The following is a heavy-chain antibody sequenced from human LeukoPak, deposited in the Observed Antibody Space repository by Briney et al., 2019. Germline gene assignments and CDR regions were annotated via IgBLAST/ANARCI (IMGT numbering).Heavy chain of an antibody. Sequence: SETLSLTXTVSGGSISSYYWSWIRQPPGKGLEWIGYIYYSGSTNYNPSLKSRVTISVDTSKNQFSLKLSSVTAADTAVYYCARKKRGYSYGRNLDAFDIWGQGTMVTVSS. CDR1: GGSISSYY. D-gene: IGHD5-18*01. CDR3: ARKKRGYSYGRNLDAFDI. V-gene: IGHV4-59*01. CDR2: IYYSGST. J-gene: IGHJ3*02.